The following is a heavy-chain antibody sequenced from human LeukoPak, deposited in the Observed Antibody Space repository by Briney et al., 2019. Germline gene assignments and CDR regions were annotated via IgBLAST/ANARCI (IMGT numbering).Heavy chain of an antibody. CDR3: ALYYYDSSGYQIDY. CDR2: INHSGST. Sequence: PSETLSLTCTVSGGSISSYYWSWIRQPPGKGLEWIGEINHSGSTNYNPSLKSRVTISVDTSKNQFSLKLSSVTAADTAVYYCALYYYDSSGYQIDYRGQGTLVTVSS. D-gene: IGHD3-22*01. CDR1: GGSISSYY. V-gene: IGHV4-34*01. J-gene: IGHJ4*02.